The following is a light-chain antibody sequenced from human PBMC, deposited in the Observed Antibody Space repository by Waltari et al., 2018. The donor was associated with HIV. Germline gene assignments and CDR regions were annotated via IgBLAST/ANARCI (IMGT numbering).Light chain of an antibody. CDR3: SSYTNTFTYV. CDR1: TSDVGGYNY. CDR2: EVS. J-gene: IGLJ1*01. V-gene: IGLV2-14*01. Sequence: QSALTQPASVSGSPGQSITISCTGTTSDVGGYNYVSWYQQFPGKAPKLIIYEVSNRPSGVSYLFSGSKSGNTASLTISGLQAGDEADYYCSSYTNTFTYVFGTGTKVTVL.